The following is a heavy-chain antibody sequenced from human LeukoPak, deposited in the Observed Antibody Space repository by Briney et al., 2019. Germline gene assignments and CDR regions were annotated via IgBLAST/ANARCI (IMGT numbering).Heavy chain of an antibody. V-gene: IGHV1-2*02. Sequence: ASVKVSCKASGYTFTGYYMHWVRQAPGQGLEWMGWINPNSGGTNYAQKFQGRVTMTRDTSIGTAYMELSRLRSDDTAVYYCARDFAGSPVVPAAIDYWGQGTLVTVSS. CDR3: ARDFAGSPVVPAAIDY. CDR1: GYTFTGYY. D-gene: IGHD2-2*01. CDR2: INPNSGGT. J-gene: IGHJ4*02.